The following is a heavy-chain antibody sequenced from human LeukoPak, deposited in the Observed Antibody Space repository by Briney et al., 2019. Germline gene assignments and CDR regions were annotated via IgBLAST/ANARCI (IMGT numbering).Heavy chain of an antibody. D-gene: IGHD3-10*01. Sequence: ASVKVSCKASGGTFSSYAISWVRQAPGQGLEWMGIINPNGGSTTYAQRFQGRVTLTGDTSTSTVYMELSGLTSDDTAIYFCARRDPLLWLLHWGQGTLVTVSS. CDR3: ARRDPLLWLLH. J-gene: IGHJ4*02. CDR1: GGTFSSYA. CDR2: INPNGGST. V-gene: IGHV1-46*01.